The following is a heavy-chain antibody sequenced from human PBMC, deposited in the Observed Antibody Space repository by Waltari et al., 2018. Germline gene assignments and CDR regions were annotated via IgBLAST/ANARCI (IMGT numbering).Heavy chain of an antibody. CDR1: GYTFIDYY. J-gene: IGHJ4*02. Sequence: QVQLVQSGAEVKKPGASVRVSCKTSGYTFIDYYIHWVRQAPGQGLEWMGRVIPKSGGTSYPQTFKDRFTITRDTSISTAYMELSRLTFDDTAVYFCARWPALSADPYYFDYWGQGTLVTVSS. D-gene: IGHD3-16*01. V-gene: IGHV1-2*06. CDR2: VIPKSGGT. CDR3: ARWPALSADPYYFDY.